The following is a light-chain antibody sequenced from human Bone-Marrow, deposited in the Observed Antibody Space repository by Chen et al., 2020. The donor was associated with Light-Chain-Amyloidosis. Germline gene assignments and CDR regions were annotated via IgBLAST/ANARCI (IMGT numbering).Light chain of an antibody. V-gene: IGLV2-14*01. J-gene: IGLJ1*01. CDR2: EVT. Sequence: QSALTQPASVSGSPGQSITISCTGTSSDVGGDNHVSWYQQHPDKAPKLMIYEVTNRPSWVPDRFSGSKSDNTASMTIAWLQPEDEAEYFCSSYTITNTLVFGSGTRVTVL. CDR1: SSDVGGDNH. CDR3: SSYTITNTLV.